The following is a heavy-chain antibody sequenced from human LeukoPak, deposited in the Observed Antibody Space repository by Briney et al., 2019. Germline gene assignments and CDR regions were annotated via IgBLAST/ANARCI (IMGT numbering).Heavy chain of an antibody. Sequence: GESLKISCKGSGYSFTSYWIGWVRQMPGKGLEWMGIIYPGDSDTRYRPSFQGQATISADKSISTAYLQWSSLKASDTAMYYCARMYYYDSSGYYPFDYWGQGTLVTVSS. CDR3: ARMYYYDSSGYYPFDY. D-gene: IGHD3-22*01. CDR2: IYPGDSDT. J-gene: IGHJ4*02. V-gene: IGHV5-51*01. CDR1: GYSFTSYW.